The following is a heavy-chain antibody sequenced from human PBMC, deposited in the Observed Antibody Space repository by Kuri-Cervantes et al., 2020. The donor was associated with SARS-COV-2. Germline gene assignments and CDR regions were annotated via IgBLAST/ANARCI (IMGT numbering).Heavy chain of an antibody. J-gene: IGHJ4*02. Sequence: GGSLRLSCAASGITFSNHGMSWVRQAPGKGLEWLSGISASGASTDYAASVKGRFTISRDNSKNTLYLQMDSLRGDDTAVYYCARDVGDSGSDYWGQGTLVTVSS. CDR2: ISASGAST. CDR3: ARDVGDSGSDY. CDR1: GITFSNHG. D-gene: IGHD3-10*01. V-gene: IGHV3-23*01.